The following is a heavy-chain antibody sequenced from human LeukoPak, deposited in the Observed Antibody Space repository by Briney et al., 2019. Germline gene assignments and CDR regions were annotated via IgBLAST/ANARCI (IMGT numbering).Heavy chain of an antibody. J-gene: IGHJ4*02. Sequence: GGSLRLSCAASGFMFSSYGMHWVRQAPGKGLEGVAFIRYDGSNKYYADFVKGRFTISRDNSKNTLYLQMSSLRTEDTAVYYCATAPDYYGSGSYRDYWGQGTLVTVS. D-gene: IGHD3-10*01. CDR2: IRYDGSNK. V-gene: IGHV3-30*02. CDR1: GFMFSSYG. CDR3: ATAPDYYGSGSYRDY.